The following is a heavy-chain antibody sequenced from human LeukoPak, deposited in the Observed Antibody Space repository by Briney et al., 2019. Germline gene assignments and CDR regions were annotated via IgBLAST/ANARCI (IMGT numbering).Heavy chain of an antibody. CDR3: ARDDRLNYYYYGMDV. CDR1: GGSISSYY. CDR2: IYYSGST. D-gene: IGHD4/OR15-4a*01. V-gene: IGHV4-59*01. J-gene: IGHJ6*02. Sequence: SSETLSLTCTVSGGSISSYYWSWIRQPPGKGLEWIGYIYYSGSTNYNPSLKSRVTMSVDTSKNQFSLKLSSVTAADTAVYYCARDDRLNYYYYGMDVWGQGTTVTVSS.